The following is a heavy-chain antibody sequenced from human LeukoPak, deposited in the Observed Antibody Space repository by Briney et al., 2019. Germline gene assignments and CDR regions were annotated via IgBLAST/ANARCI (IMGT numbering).Heavy chain of an antibody. V-gene: IGHV4-34*01. Sequence: SETLSLTCAVYGGSFSGYYWSWIRQPPGKGLEWIGEINHSGSTNYNPSLKSRVTISVDTSKNQFSLKLSSVTAADTAVYYCARGGGVYRPRLKYYFDCWGQGTLVTVSS. CDR3: ARGGGVYRPRLKYYFDC. CDR2: INHSGST. J-gene: IGHJ4*02. D-gene: IGHD2-8*01. CDR1: GGSFSGYY.